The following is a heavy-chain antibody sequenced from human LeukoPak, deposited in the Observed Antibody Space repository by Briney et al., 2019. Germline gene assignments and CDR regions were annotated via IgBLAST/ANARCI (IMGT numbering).Heavy chain of an antibody. Sequence: GGSLRLSCAASGFTFDDYSMHWVRQAPGKGLEWVSLISGDGGTTYYADSVKGQFTISRDNSKNSLYLQMSSLRTEDTALYYCAKHNWNYDSWGQGTLVTVSS. V-gene: IGHV3-43*02. CDR3: AKHNWNYDS. CDR2: ISGDGGTT. CDR1: GFTFDDYS. J-gene: IGHJ5*01. D-gene: IGHD1-1*01.